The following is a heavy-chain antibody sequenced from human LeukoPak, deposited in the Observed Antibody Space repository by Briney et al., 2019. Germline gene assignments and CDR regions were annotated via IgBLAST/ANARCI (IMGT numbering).Heavy chain of an antibody. CDR1: GGTFSSYA. J-gene: IGHJ4*02. CDR3: ATDSSGYSTY. CDR2: ITPILGIA. V-gene: IGHV1-69*04. D-gene: IGHD3-22*01. Sequence: SVKVSCKASGGTFSSYAISWVRQAPGQGLEWMGRITPILGIANYAQKFQGRVTITADKSTSTAYMELSSLRSEDTAVYYCATDSSGYSTYWGQGTLVTVSS.